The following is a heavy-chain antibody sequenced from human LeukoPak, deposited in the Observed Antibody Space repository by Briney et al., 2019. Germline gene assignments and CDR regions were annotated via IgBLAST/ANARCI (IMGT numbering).Heavy chain of an antibody. CDR1: GFTFSSYA. CDR3: AKASDYYGSGSYFDY. J-gene: IGHJ4*02. Sequence: GGSLRLSCAASGFTFSSYAMSWVRQAPGKGLEWVSAISGSGGSTYYADSVKGRFTISRDNSKNTLYLQMNSLRAEDTAVYYCAKASDYYGSGSYFDYWGQGALVTVSS. D-gene: IGHD3-10*01. V-gene: IGHV3-23*01. CDR2: ISGSGGST.